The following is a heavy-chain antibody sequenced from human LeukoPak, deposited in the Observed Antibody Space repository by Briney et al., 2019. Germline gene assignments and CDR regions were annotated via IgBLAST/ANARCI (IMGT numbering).Heavy chain of an antibody. J-gene: IGHJ4*02. CDR2: ICDSGRTI. V-gene: IGHV3-11*01. D-gene: IGHD3-22*01. CDR1: GFTFSDYY. CDR3: ARDRLGDCDHSGYYDK. Sequence: GGSLRLSCAASGFTFSDYYMSWLRQAPGKGLGWVSYICDSGRTIYYADSVKGRFTISRDNAKNSVYLQMNNLRAEDTAVYYCARDRLGDCDHSGYYDKWGQGTLVTVSS.